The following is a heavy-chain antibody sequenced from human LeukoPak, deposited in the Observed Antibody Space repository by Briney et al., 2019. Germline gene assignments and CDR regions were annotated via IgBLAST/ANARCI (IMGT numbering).Heavy chain of an antibody. V-gene: IGHV1-8*03. Sequence: ASVKVSCKASGYSFTSYDINWVRQAPGQGLEWMGWMSPNSGHTGYAQKFQGRVTITRNTSIRTACMELSSLRSEDTAAYYCAKKAKVADRLDWFDSWGQGTLVTVSS. CDR1: GYSFTSYD. J-gene: IGHJ5*01. CDR3: AKKAKVADRLDWFDS. CDR2: MSPNSGHT. D-gene: IGHD6-6*01.